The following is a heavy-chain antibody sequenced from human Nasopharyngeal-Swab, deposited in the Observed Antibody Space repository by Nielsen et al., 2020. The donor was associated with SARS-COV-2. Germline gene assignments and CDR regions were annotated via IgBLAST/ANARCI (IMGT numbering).Heavy chain of an antibody. Sequence: GGSLRLSCAASGFTFSDYYMAWIRQAPGKGLEWVSYITTSGRSTDSADSVKGRFTISRDNANNLLFLQMNSLRGDDTAGEEGEREKGEKGGGEEEYKGLEVWGQGKEVTVSS. V-gene: IGHV3-11*01. CDR2: ITTSGRST. J-gene: IGHJ6*01. D-gene: IGHD2/OR15-2a*01. CDR1: GFTFSDYY. CDR3: EREKGEKGGGEEEYKGLEV.